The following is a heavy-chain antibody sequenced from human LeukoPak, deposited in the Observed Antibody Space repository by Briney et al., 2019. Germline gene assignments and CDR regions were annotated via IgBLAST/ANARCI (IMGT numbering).Heavy chain of an antibody. Sequence: ASVKVSCKASGYTFTGHFIHWVRQAPGQGLEWMGWINPYSGGTGYAQKFQGRVTMTRDTSITTAFMELSGLRSDDTAVYCCTKDPTYCDGDCSAGALDWFDPWGQGALVTVSS. J-gene: IGHJ5*02. CDR3: TKDPTYCDGDCSAGALDWFDP. V-gene: IGHV1-2*02. CDR1: GYTFTGHF. D-gene: IGHD2-21*02. CDR2: INPYSGGT.